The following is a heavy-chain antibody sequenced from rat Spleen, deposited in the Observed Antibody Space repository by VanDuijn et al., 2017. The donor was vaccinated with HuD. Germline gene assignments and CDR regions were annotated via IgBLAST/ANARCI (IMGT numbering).Heavy chain of an antibody. CDR3: TRHRLYFDDGSYYHSRVMDA. CDR1: GFTFSDYY. D-gene: IGHD1-12*02. J-gene: IGHJ4*01. Sequence: EVQLVESDGGLVQPGRSLKLSCAASGFTFSDYYMAWVRQAPTKGLEWVASISYDGLVPYYRDSVKGRCTISRDNSESTLYLQMDSLRSDDTATYYCTRHRLYFDDGSYYHSRVMDAWGQGASVTVSS. V-gene: IGHV5-29*01. CDR2: ISYDGLVP.